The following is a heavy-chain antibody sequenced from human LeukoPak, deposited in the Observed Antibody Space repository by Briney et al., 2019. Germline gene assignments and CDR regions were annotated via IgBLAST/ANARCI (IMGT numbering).Heavy chain of an antibody. CDR1: GFTFRSHG. D-gene: IGHD6-19*01. CDR3: AKDNRRHYTSGPNPDSLH. J-gene: IGHJ4*02. Sequence: PGGSLRLSCAASGFTFRSHGMHWVRQAPGKGLEWVAGIWYDGSNEDYADSVKGRFTISRDNAKNSLYLQMNSLRVEDTAFYYCAKDNRRHYTSGPNPDSLHWGQGALVTVSS. V-gene: IGHV3-33*03. CDR2: IWYDGSNE.